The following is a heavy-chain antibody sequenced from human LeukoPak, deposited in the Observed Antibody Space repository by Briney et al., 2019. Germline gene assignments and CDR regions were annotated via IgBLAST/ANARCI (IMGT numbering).Heavy chain of an antibody. CDR1: GFTFSSYS. CDR2: ISSSSSYI. Sequence: PGGSLRLSCAASGFTFSSYSMNWVRQAPGKGLEWVSSISSSSSYIYYADSVKGRFTISRDNAKNSLYLQMNSLRAEDTAVYYCAKEGNYDSRGILGYWGQGTLVTVSS. J-gene: IGHJ4*02. D-gene: IGHD3-22*01. CDR3: AKEGNYDSRGILGY. V-gene: IGHV3-21*01.